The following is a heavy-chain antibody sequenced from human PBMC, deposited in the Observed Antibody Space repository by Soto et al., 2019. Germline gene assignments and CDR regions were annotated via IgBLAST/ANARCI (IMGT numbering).Heavy chain of an antibody. J-gene: IGHJ5*02. CDR1: GGYFSGYY. D-gene: IGHD3-10*01. CDR3: ARGRSPRGRVDP. V-gene: IGHV4-34*01. Sequence: QVQLQQWGAGLLKPSETLSLTCAVYGGYFSGYYWSWIRQPPGKGLEWIGETNHSGRTNYNPSLRSRVTISVDTSKNQFSLKLSSVTAADTAVYYCARGRSPRGRVDPWGQGTLVTVSS. CDR2: TNHSGRT.